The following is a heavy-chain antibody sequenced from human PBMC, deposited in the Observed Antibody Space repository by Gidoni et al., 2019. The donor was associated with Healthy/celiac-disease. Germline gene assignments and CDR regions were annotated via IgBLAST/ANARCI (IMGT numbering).Heavy chain of an antibody. CDR2: ISGSGGST. J-gene: IGHJ6*02. Sequence: DVQLLESGGGLVQPGGSLRLSCAASGFTFSSYAMSWVRQAPGQGLEWVSAISGSGGSTYYADSVKGRFTISRDNSKNTLYLQMNRLRAEDTAVYYCAKVPGDIVAWDYYYYGMDVWGQGTTVTVSS. V-gene: IGHV3-23*01. CDR1: GFTFSSYA. CDR3: AKVPGDIVAWDYYYYGMDV. D-gene: IGHD5-12*01.